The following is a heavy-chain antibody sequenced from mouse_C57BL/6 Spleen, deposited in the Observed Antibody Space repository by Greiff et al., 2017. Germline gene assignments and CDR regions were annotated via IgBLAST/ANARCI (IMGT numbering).Heavy chain of an antibody. Sequence: VQLQQSGPELVKPGASVKISCKASGYTFTDYYMNWVKQSHGKSLEWIGDINPNNGGTSYNQKFKGKATLTVDKSSSTAYMELRSLTSEDSAVYYCARIYDGYYGAMDYWGQGTSVTVSS. V-gene: IGHV1-26*01. J-gene: IGHJ4*01. CDR3: ARIYDGYYGAMDY. CDR2: INPNNGGT. D-gene: IGHD2-3*01. CDR1: GYTFTDYY.